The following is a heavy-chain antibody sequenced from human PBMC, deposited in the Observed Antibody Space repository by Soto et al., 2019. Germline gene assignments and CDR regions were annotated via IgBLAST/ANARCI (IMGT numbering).Heavy chain of an antibody. D-gene: IGHD3-22*01. Sequence: PGGSLTLSCAASGFTISSYGIHWVRQAPGKGLEWVALISYDEGTNYYADSVKGRFPISRDNSNNTLYLQMHSVRDDHTAVYYCAKDTPNYYASSGYYAPFDYWGQGTLVTVSS. CDR3: AKDTPNYYASSGYYAPFDY. CDR2: ISYDEGTN. J-gene: IGHJ4*02. CDR1: GFTISSYG. V-gene: IGHV3-30*18.